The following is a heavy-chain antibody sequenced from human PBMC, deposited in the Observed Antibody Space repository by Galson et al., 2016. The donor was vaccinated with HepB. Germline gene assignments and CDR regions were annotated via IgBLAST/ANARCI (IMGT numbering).Heavy chain of an antibody. J-gene: IGHJ4*02. V-gene: IGHV6-1*01. CDR3: ARSYILGRGFGG. CDR1: GDSVYNNSAA. CDR2: TFYRSTWQN. Sequence: CAISGDSVYNNSAAWNWIRQSPSRGLEWLGRTFYRSTWQNDYAESVKSRITIKPDTSRNHFSLQLNSVTPEDTAVYYCARSYILGRGFGGWGQGTLVTLSS. D-gene: IGHD7-27*01.